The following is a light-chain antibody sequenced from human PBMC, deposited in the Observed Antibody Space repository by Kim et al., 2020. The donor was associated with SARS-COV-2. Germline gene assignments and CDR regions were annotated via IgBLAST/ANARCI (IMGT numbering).Light chain of an antibody. V-gene: IGKV3-20*01. CDR2: GAS. Sequence: PQGGSTTPSSSAPQSVSTSYLAWYQQKPGQAPRLLIYGASSRATGIPDRFSGSGSGTDFTLTISRLEPEDFAVYFCQQYGSSPRTFGQGTKVDIK. CDR1: QSVSTSY. CDR3: QQYGSSPRT. J-gene: IGKJ1*01.